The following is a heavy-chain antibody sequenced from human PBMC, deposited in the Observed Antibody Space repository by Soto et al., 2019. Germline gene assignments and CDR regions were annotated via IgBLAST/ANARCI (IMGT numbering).Heavy chain of an antibody. V-gene: IGHV3-74*01. CDR2: INSDESST. CDR3: VRDTRMSMS. D-gene: IGHD3-10*02. Sequence: GGSLRLSCAASGFTCSRYWMHWVRQAPGKGLVWVSRINSDESSTSYADSVKGRFTMSRDNAKNTLYLQMNSLRAEDTAVYYCVRDTRMSMSWGRGTLVTVSS. CDR1: GFTCSRYW. J-gene: IGHJ5*02.